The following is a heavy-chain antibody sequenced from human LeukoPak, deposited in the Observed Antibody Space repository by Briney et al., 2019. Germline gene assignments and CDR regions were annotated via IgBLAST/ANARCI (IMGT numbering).Heavy chain of an antibody. Sequence: PGGSLTLSCAVSGFTFSSYATSWVRQAPGKGLEWVSAISGSGGSTYYADPVKGGFTISRDNHKHTLYLQMNSLRAEDTAVYDCASSQYYYDSSGYFEAFDLWGQGTMVTVSS. D-gene: IGHD3-22*01. CDR1: GFTFSSYA. V-gene: IGHV3-23*01. J-gene: IGHJ3*01. CDR3: ASSQYYYDSSGYFEAFDL. CDR2: ISGSGGST.